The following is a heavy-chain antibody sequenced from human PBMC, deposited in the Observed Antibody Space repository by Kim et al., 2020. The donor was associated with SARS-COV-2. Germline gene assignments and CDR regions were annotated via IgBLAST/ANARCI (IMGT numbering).Heavy chain of an antibody. J-gene: IGHJ4*02. CDR2: INHGGRT. CDR3: STASFSSSSPFDH. D-gene: IGHD6-6*01. CDR1: GGSFDDYL. V-gene: IGHV4-34*01. Sequence: SETLSLTCAVFGGSFDDYLLTWIRQSPGKGLEWIGEINHGGRTNYNPSLDSRVTMSVDMSKQHFSLRLSPVTAADTALYYCSTASFSSSSPFDHLGQGT.